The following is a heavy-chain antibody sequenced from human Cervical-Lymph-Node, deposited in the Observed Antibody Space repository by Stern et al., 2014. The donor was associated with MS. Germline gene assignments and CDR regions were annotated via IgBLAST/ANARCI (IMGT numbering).Heavy chain of an antibody. Sequence: VQLVESGAEVKKPGSSVKVSCKASGGSFSHYAISWVRQAPGQGLEWMGGIIPILGTATSAQKFQGRVTITADESTNTAYMELRTLRSEDTATFYCARDVPYCNGVTCHHVLAYWGQGTLVTVSS. CDR1: GGSFSHYA. D-gene: IGHD2-15*01. V-gene: IGHV1-69*01. CDR3: ARDVPYCNGVTCHHVLAY. J-gene: IGHJ4*02. CDR2: IIPILGTA.